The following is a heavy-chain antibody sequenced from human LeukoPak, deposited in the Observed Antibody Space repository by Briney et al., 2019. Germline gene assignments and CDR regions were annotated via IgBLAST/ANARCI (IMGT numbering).Heavy chain of an antibody. CDR2: ISSSSSSI. J-gene: IGHJ6*03. D-gene: IGHD3-22*01. Sequence: GGSLRLSCVASGFTFSSYSMNWVRQAPGKGLEWVSYISSSSSSISYADSVKGRFTISRDNAKNSLFLQMNSLRAEVTAVYYCARERGGTGSFYSGYYYYIDVWGKGTTVTVSS. CDR1: GFTFSSYS. CDR3: ARERGGTGSFYSGYYYYIDV. V-gene: IGHV3-48*04.